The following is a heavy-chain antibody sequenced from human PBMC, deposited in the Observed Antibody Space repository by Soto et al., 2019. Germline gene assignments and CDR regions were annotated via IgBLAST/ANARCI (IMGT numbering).Heavy chain of an antibody. D-gene: IGHD2-21*02. J-gene: IGHJ6*02. V-gene: IGHV2-5*02. Sequence: ESGPTLVTPTQTLTLTCTFSAFSLSTGGVGVGWIRQPPGKALEWLALIYWDDDKRYSPSLRSRLTITKDTSKNQVVLTMTNMDPVDTATYYCIQSRCGGDCLQSYASYYYYGMDVWGQGTTVTVSS. CDR1: AFSLSTGGVG. CDR2: IYWDDDK. CDR3: IQSRCGGDCLQSYASYYYYGMDV.